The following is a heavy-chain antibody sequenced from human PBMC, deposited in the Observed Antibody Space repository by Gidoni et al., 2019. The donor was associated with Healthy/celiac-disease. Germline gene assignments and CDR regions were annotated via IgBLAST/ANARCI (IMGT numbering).Heavy chain of an antibody. V-gene: IGHV4-31*03. D-gene: IGHD4-17*01. Sequence: QVQLQESGPGLVKPSQTLSLTCTVSGGSISSGGYYWSWIRQHPGKGLEWIGYIYYSGSTYYTPSLKSRVTISVDTSKNQFSLKLSSVTAADTAVYYCARDHYGDSNFDYWGQGTLVTVSS. J-gene: IGHJ4*02. CDR2: IYYSGST. CDR1: GGSISSGGYY. CDR3: ARDHYGDSNFDY.